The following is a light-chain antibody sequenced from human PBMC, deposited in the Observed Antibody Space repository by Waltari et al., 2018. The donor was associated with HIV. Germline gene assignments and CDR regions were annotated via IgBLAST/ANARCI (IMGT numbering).Light chain of an antibody. CDR3: QRYYSTPRT. Sequence: DIVMTQSPDSLVVSLGERATINCKSSQSVLYSSNNKNYLAWYQQKPGQPPKLLIYWASTRESGVPDRFSGSGSGTDFTLTISSLQAEDVAVYYCQRYYSTPRTFGQGTKLEIK. CDR2: WAS. V-gene: IGKV4-1*01. CDR1: QSVLYSSNNKNY. J-gene: IGKJ2*01.